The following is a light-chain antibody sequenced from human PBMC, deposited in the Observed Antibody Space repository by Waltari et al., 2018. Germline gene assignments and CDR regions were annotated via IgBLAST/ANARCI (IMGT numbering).Light chain of an antibody. CDR2: GAS. CDR3: QQSYRPPWT. Sequence: DVQMTQSPASLSAPVVDRVTGTCRASQSINIFLNWYQQRPGKAPKHLIFGASTLQTGVPFRFSASGSGTDFTLTISSLQPEDVATYYCQQSYRPPWTFGQGTTVEI. J-gene: IGKJ1*01. CDR1: QSINIF. V-gene: IGKV1-39*01.